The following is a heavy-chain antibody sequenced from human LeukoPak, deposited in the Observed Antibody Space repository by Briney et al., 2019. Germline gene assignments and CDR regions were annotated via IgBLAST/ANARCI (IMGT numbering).Heavy chain of an antibody. V-gene: IGHV4-39*01. J-gene: IGHJ5*02. CDR1: GGSISSSSYY. CDR3: ARRRLRFNWFDP. D-gene: IGHD5-12*01. Sequence: SETLSLTCTVSGGSISSSSYYWGWIRQPPGKGLEWIGSIYYSGSTYYNPSLKSRVTISVDTSKNQFSLKLSSVTAADTAVYYCARRRLRFNWFDPWGQGILVTVSS. CDR2: IYYSGST.